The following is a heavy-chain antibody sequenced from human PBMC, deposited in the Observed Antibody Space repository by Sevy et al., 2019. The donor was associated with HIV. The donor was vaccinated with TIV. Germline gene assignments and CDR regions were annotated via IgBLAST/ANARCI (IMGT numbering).Heavy chain of an antibody. J-gene: IGHJ5*02. V-gene: IGHV3-48*02. CDR3: ARAPTRRAAGTWWFDP. Sequence: GGSLRLSCAASGFTFSSYSMNWVRQAPGKGLEWVSYISSSSGTIYYADSVKGRFTIFRDNAKNSLYMQMNSLRDEDTAVYYCARAPTRRAAGTWWFDPWGQGTLVTVSS. CDR2: ISSSSGTI. D-gene: IGHD6-13*01. CDR1: GFTFSSYS.